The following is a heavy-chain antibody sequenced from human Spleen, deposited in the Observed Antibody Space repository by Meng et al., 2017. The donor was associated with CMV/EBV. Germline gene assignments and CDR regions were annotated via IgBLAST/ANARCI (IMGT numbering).Heavy chain of an antibody. CDR3: ARAGTGYNRNSRLATDFGV. CDR2: IRRNAYGGTT. V-gene: IGHV3-49*04. Sequence: GESLKISCTVSGFNFGDYAMTWVRQAPGKGLEWVGFIRRNAYGGTTEYAASVRGRFTISRDDSKSIAYLQMNSLAVEDTAVYYCARAGTGYNRNSRLATDFGVWGRGTLVTVSS. J-gene: IGHJ2*01. CDR1: GFNFGDYA. D-gene: IGHD1-14*01.